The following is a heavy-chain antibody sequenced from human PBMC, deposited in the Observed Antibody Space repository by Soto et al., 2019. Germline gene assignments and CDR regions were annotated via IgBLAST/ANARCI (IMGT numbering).Heavy chain of an antibody. CDR3: ARVLRITMIVVVDPDAFDI. D-gene: IGHD3-22*01. CDR2: IKYSGST. CDR1: GGSISSGDYY. J-gene: IGHJ3*02. V-gene: IGHV4-31*03. Sequence: QVRLQESGPGLMKPSQTLSLTCTVSGGSISSGDYYWTWIRQHPGKGLEWIGYIKYSGSTYYNTYLKSRVTISVDTSKNQFSLKLSSVTAADTAVYYCARVLRITMIVVVDPDAFDIWGQGTMVTVSS.